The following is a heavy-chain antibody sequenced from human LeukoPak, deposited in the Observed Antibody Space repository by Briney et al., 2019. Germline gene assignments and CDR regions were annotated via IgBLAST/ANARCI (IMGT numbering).Heavy chain of an antibody. CDR2: ISGNSGST. V-gene: IGHV3-23*01. D-gene: IGHD2-2*01. CDR3: AKSSRVPTGMDFDY. J-gene: IGHJ4*02. Sequence: GGSLRLSCAASGFTFSNYAMSWVRQAPGKGLEWVSSISGNSGSTWYADSVKGRFTISRDNSKNTLYLQMNSLRAADTAIYYCAKSSRVPTGMDFDYWGQGTLVTVSS. CDR1: GFTFSNYA.